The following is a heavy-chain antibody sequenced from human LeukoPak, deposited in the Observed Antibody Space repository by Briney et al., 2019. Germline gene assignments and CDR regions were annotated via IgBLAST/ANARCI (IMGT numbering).Heavy chain of an antibody. D-gene: IGHD3-10*01. CDR3: AKYNYYGSGSYYNDFDS. Sequence: PGGSLRLSCAASGFTFSTYAMSWVRQAPRKGLEWVSSISRSGDRTFYADSVKGRFTISRDNSKNTLYLQMSSLRAEDTAIYFCAKYNYYGSGSYYNDFDSWGQGTLVTVSS. CDR1: GFTFSTYA. V-gene: IGHV3-23*01. CDR2: ISRSGDRT. J-gene: IGHJ4*02.